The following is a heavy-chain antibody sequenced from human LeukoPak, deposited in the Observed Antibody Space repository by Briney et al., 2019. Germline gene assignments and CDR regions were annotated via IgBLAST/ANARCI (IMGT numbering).Heavy chain of an antibody. CDR3: AREASGGYFDY. CDR1: GYTFSSYY. CDR2: INPTGDST. V-gene: IGHV1-46*01. D-gene: IGHD4-23*01. J-gene: IGHJ4*02. Sequence: GASVKVSCKASGYTFSSYYMRWVRQAPGQGLEWVGLINPTGDSTNYAQNFRGRVTMTRDTSMSTVYMDLSSLRSEDTAVYYCAREASGGYFDYWGQGTLVTVSS.